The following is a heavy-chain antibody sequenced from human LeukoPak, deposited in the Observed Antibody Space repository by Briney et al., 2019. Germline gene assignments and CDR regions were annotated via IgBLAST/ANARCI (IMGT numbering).Heavy chain of an antibody. CDR1: GGTFSSYA. Sequence: GASVKVSCKASGGTFSSYAISWVRQAPGQGLEWMGGIIPIFGTANYAQKFQGRVTMTEDTSTDAAYMELSSLRSEDTAVYYCATDQLGYCSGGSCYEGLYGMDVWGQGTTVTVSS. CDR3: ATDQLGYCSGGSCYEGLYGMDV. V-gene: IGHV1-69*06. J-gene: IGHJ6*02. CDR2: IIPIFGTA. D-gene: IGHD2-15*01.